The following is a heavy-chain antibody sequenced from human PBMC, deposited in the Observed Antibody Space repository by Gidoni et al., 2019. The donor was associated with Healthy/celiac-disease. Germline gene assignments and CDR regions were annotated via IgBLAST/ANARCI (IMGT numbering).Heavy chain of an antibody. D-gene: IGHD2-2*02. J-gene: IGHJ6*02. V-gene: IGHV3-30-3*01. CDR2: ISYDGSNK. CDR1: GFTFSSYA. CDR3: ASARVPAAITYGMDV. Sequence: QVQLVESGGGVVQPGRSLRLSCAASGFTFSSYAMHWVRPAPGKGLEWVAVISYDGSNKYYADSVKGRFTISRDNSKNTLYLQMNSLRAEDTAVYYCASARVPAAITYGMDVWGQGTTVTVSS.